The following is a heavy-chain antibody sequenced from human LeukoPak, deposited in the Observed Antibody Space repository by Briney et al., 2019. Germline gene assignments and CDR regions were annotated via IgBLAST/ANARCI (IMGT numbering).Heavy chain of an antibody. Sequence: PGGSLRLSCAASGFTFSTYAMHWVRQAPGKGLEWVAVISYDGGNKYYADSVKGRFTISRDNFKNTLYLQMNSLRAEDTAVYYCARDVVAVAGTKVPDYWGQGTLVTVSS. CDR2: ISYDGGNK. J-gene: IGHJ4*02. D-gene: IGHD6-19*01. CDR1: GFTFSTYA. CDR3: ARDVVAVAGTKVPDY. V-gene: IGHV3-30-3*01.